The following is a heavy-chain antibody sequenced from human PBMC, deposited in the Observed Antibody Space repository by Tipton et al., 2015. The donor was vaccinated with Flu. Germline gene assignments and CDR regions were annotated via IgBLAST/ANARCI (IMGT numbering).Heavy chain of an antibody. CDR2: FFYGEAT. CDR3: ARDRSSGWWKVVDS. Sequence: LRLSCSVSGGSISTFYWSWIRQPPGKGLEWIGYFFYGEATKYNPSLESRVTMSIDTSKNQFSLSLTSVTPADTAVYYCARDRSSGWWKVVDSWGQGTLVTVSS. D-gene: IGHD6-19*01. V-gene: IGHV4-59*01. CDR1: GGSISTFY. J-gene: IGHJ4*02.